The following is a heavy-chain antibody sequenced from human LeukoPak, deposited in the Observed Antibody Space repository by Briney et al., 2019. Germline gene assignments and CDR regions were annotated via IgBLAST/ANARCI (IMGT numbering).Heavy chain of an antibody. CDR3: ARDRGYSPDSFDI. CDR2: ISTYNDHR. J-gene: IGHJ3*02. CDR1: GYTFASYG. V-gene: IGHV1-18*01. D-gene: IGHD5-18*01. Sequence: ASEEVSCKASGYTFASYGISWVRQAPGQGLEWMGWISTYNDHRNYAQNLQNLQGRATMTIDTSTITVYMELRSLRSDDTAVYYCARDRGYSPDSFDIWGQGTMVIVSS.